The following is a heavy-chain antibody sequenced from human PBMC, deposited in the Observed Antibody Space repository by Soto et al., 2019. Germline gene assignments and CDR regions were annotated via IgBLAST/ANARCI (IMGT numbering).Heavy chain of an antibody. CDR3: AKALEQFLVRWSLYYYGMDV. CDR2: ISGSGGST. V-gene: IGHV3-23*01. CDR1: GFTFSSYA. J-gene: IGHJ6*02. Sequence: GGSLRLSCAASGFTFSSYAMSWVRQAPGKGLEWVSAISGSGGSTYYADSVKGRFTISRDNSKNTLYLQMNSLRAEDTAVYYFAKALEQFLVRWSLYYYGMDVWGQGTTVTVSS. D-gene: IGHD4-17*01.